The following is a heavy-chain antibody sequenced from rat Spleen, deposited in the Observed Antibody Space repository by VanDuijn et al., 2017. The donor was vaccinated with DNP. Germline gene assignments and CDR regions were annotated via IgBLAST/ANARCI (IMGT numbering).Heavy chain of an antibody. CDR2: ITYDGGNT. J-gene: IGHJ2*01. CDR1: GFTFSDYY. Sequence: EVQLVESGGGLVQPGRSLKLSCTASGFTFSDYYMAWVRQAPTKGLEWVAYITYDGGNTYYRDSVKGRFTISRDNAQNTLYLQMSKLGFEDTAIYYCTTGTYWGQGVTVTVSS. V-gene: IGHV5-20*01. CDR3: TTGTY.